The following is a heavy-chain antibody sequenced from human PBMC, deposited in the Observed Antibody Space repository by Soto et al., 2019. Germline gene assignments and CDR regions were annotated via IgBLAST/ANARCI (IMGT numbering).Heavy chain of an antibody. V-gene: IGHV1-69*08. CDR2: IIPILGIA. D-gene: IGHD3-10*01. CDR1: GGTFSSYT. J-gene: IGHJ4*02. CDR3: AREEYYYGSGAFFDY. Sequence: QVQLVQSGAEVKKPGSSVKVSCKASGGTFSSYTISWVGQAPGQGLEWMGRIIPILGIANYAQKFQGRVTITADKSTSTAYMELSSLRSEDTAVYYCAREEYYYGSGAFFDYRGQGTLVTVSS.